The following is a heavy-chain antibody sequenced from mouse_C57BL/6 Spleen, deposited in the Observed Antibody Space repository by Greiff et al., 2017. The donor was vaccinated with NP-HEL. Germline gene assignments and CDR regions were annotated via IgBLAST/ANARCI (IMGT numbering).Heavy chain of an antibody. CDR1: GFTFSSYA. J-gene: IGHJ3*01. CDR2: ISDGGSYT. V-gene: IGHV5-4*03. CDR3: AGDYYGSSPAWFAY. D-gene: IGHD1-1*01. Sequence: EVKVVESGGGLVKPGGSLKLSCAASGFTFSSYAMSWVRQTPEKRLEWVATISDGGSYTYYPDNVKGRFTISRENAKNNLYLQMIHLKSEDTAMYYCAGDYYGSSPAWFAYWGQGTLVTVSA.